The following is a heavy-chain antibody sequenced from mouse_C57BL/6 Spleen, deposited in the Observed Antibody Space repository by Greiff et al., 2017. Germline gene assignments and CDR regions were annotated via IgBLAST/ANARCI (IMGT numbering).Heavy chain of an antibody. CDR2: IHPNSGST. Sequence: QVQLKQPGAELVKPGASVKLSCKASGYTFTSYWMHWVKQRPGQGLEWIGMIHPNSGSTNYNEKFKSKATLTVDKSSSTAYMQRSSLTSEDSAVYYCARSLLDFDYWGQGTTLTVSS. J-gene: IGHJ2*01. D-gene: IGHD6-2*01. V-gene: IGHV1-64*01. CDR1: GYTFTSYW. CDR3: ARSLLDFDY.